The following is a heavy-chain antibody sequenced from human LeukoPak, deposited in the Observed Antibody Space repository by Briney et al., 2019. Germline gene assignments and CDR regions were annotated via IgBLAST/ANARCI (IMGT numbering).Heavy chain of an antibody. CDR2: STVGGTNT. V-gene: IGHV3-23*01. J-gene: IGHJ4*02. CDR1: GLTLSSYA. CDR3: AKDIYAYVTNCFFDY. Sequence: GGSLRLSCAASGLTLSSYATSWVRQAPGTGLEWVSGSTVGGTNTHYADSVKGRFTISRDHSKNMLYLQMNSLRAEDTAIYYCAKDIYAYVTNCFFDYWGQGSLVTVSS. D-gene: IGHD4-17*01.